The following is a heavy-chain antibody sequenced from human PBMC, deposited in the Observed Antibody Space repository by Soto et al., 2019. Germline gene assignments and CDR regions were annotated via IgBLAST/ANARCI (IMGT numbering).Heavy chain of an antibody. J-gene: IGHJ6*02. Sequence: GASVKVSCKASGYTFTSYGISWVRQAPGQGLEWMGWISAYNGNTNYAQKLQGRVTMTTDTSTSTAYMELRSLRSDDTAVYYCARTAAAGTCYYGMDVWGQGTTVTVSS. V-gene: IGHV1-18*04. CDR3: ARTAAAGTCYYGMDV. CDR1: GYTFTSYG. D-gene: IGHD6-13*01. CDR2: ISAYNGNT.